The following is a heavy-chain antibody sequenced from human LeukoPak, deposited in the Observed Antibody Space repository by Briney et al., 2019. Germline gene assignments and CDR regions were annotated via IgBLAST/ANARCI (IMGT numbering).Heavy chain of an antibody. D-gene: IGHD2-2*02. CDR1: GGSISSYY. J-gene: IGHJ6*02. Sequence: KTSETLSLTCTVSGGSISSYYWSWIRQPPGKGLEWIGYIYYSGSTNYNPSLKSRVTISVDTSKNQFSLKLSSVTAADTAVYYCARDDIVVVPAAIGVDSNVYYYYYGMDVWGQGTTVTVSS. CDR2: IYYSGST. CDR3: ARDDIVVVPAAIGVDSNVYYYYYGMDV. V-gene: IGHV4-59*01.